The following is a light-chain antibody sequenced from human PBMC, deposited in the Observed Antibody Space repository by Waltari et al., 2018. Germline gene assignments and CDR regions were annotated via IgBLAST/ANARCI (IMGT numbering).Light chain of an antibody. V-gene: IGKV3-15*01. CDR2: GAS. Sequence: EIIMTQSPATLSLSPGERATLSCRASQSVTNNLAWYQQKPGQAPRLLISGASTRATSIPARISGSGSGTEFTLTISSLQSEDFAFYYCQQYNNWPLTFGGGTKVEIK. CDR1: QSVTNN. CDR3: QQYNNWPLT. J-gene: IGKJ4*01.